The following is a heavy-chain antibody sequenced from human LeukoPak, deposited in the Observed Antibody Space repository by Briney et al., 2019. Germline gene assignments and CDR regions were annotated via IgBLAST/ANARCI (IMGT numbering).Heavy chain of an antibody. D-gene: IGHD2-2*01. J-gene: IGHJ3*02. V-gene: IGHV5-51*03. CDR2: IYPGDSDT. CDR3: ARRDCSSTSCYFSLRGAFDI. CDR1: GYSFTSYW. Sequence: PGESLKISCKGSGYSFTSYWIGWVRQMPGKGLEWMGIIYPGDSDTGYSPSFQGQVTISADKSISTAYLQWSSLKASDTAMYYCARRDCSSTSCYFSLRGAFDIWGQGTMVTVSS.